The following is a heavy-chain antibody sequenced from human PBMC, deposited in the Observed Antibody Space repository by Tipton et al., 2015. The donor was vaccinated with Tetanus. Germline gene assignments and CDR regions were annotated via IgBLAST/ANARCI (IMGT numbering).Heavy chain of an antibody. CDR2: INHSGST. CDR1: GGSFSGYY. D-gene: IGHD3-3*01. J-gene: IGHJ6*02. Sequence: TLSLTCAVYGGSFSGYYWSWIRQPPGKGLEWIGEINHSGSTNYNPSLKSRVTISVDTSKNSLYLQMNSPRAEDTAVYYCARALYPYDFWSGSAVDVWGQGTTVTVSS. CDR3: ARALYPYDFWSGSAVDV. V-gene: IGHV4-34*01.